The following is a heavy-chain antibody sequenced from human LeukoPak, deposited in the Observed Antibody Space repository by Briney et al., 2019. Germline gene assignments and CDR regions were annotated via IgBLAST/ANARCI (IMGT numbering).Heavy chain of an antibody. J-gene: IGHJ3*02. CDR1: DGSISSYY. Sequence: SDTLSLTCTVSDGSISSYYWSWIRQPPGKGLEWIGYIYYSGSTNYNPSLKSRVTISVDTSKNQFSLKLSSVTAADTAVYYCARNRMATIVHDAYDIWGQGTMVTVSS. V-gene: IGHV4-59*01. D-gene: IGHD5-24*01. CDR2: IYYSGST. CDR3: ARNRMATIVHDAYDI.